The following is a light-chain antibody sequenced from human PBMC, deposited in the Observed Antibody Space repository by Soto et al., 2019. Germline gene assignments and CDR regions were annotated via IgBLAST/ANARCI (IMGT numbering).Light chain of an antibody. J-gene: IGKJ3*01. CDR2: GAS. CDR3: QQYGSSPPLT. Sequence: EIVLTQSPGTLSLSPGERATLSCRASQSVSSSYLAWYQQKPGQAPRLLIYGASSRATGIPDRFSGSGSGTDFTLTIRRLEPEDFAGYYCQQYGSSPPLTFGPGTKVDIQ. V-gene: IGKV3-20*01. CDR1: QSVSSSY.